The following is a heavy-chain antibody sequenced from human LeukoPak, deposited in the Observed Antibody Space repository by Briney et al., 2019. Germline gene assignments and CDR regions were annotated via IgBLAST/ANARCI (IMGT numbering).Heavy chain of an antibody. CDR3: AKAEKWELREPFDY. D-gene: IGHD1-26*01. V-gene: IGHV3-23*01. CDR1: GFTFSSYA. Sequence: SGGSLRLSCAASGFTFSSYAMSWVRQAPGKGLEWVSAISGSGGSTYYADSVKGRFTISRDNSKNTLYLQMNSLRAEDTAVYYCAKAEKWELREPFDYWGQGTLVTVSS. J-gene: IGHJ4*02. CDR2: ISGSGGST.